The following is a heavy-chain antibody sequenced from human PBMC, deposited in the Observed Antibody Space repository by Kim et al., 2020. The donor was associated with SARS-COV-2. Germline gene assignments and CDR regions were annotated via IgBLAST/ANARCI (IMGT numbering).Heavy chain of an antibody. V-gene: IGHV5-51*01. J-gene: IGHJ5*02. CDR3: ARLRPPKNYYDSSGYPRWFDP. CDR2: IYPGDSDT. Sequence: GESLKISCKGSGYSFTSYWIGWVRQMPGKGLEWMGIIYPGDSDTRYSPSFQGQVTISADKSISTAYLQWSSLKASDTAMYYCARLRPPKNYYDSSGYPRWFDPWGQGTLVTVSS. D-gene: IGHD3-22*01. CDR1: GYSFTSYW.